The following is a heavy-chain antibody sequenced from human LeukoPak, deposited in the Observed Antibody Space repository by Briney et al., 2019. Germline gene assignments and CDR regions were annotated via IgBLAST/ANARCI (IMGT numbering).Heavy chain of an antibody. V-gene: IGHV4-59*08. CDR1: GGSISSYY. Sequence: SETLSLTCTVSGGSISSYYWSWIRQPPGKGLEWIGYISYSGRANYNPSLKSRVTISVDTSKNQFSLKLRSVTAADTAVYYCARHGSDYSFDYWGQGTLVTVSS. J-gene: IGHJ4*02. CDR3: ARHGSDYSFDY. D-gene: IGHD3-22*01. CDR2: ISYSGRA.